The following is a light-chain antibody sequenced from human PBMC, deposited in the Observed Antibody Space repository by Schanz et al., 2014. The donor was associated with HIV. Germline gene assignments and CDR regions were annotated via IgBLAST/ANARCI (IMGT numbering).Light chain of an antibody. Sequence: DIQMTQSPSTLSASVGDRVTITCRASQDIRARLAWYQQKRGKASNLLISKASALGGGVPPRFSDRQSGTEFALAISNMEPEDFATYYCQQLNGYPLTFVGGTKGEIK. CDR1: QDIRAR. CDR3: QQLNGYPLT. J-gene: IGKJ4*01. V-gene: IGKV1-5*03. CDR2: KAS.